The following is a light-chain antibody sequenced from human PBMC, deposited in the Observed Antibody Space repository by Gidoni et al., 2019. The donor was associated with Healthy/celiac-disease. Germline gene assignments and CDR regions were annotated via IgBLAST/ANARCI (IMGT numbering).Light chain of an antibody. Sequence: DSQMTQSPSSLSASVGDRVTITCRASQSISSYLNWYQQKPGKAPKLLIYAASSLQSGVPSRFSGSGSGTDFTLTISSLQPEDFATYYCQQSYSTPRTFXQXTKLEIK. CDR1: QSISSY. J-gene: IGKJ2*01. CDR2: AAS. CDR3: QQSYSTPRT. V-gene: IGKV1-39*01.